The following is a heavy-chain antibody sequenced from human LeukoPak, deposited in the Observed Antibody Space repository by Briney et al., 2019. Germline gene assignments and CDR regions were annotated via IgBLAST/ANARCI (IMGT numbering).Heavy chain of an antibody. J-gene: IGHJ6*04. CDR1: GFTFSSYW. CDR2: INSDGSST. D-gene: IGHD3-10*01. CDR3: ASSYYGSGSYYSYYGMGV. Sequence: GGSLRLSCAASGFTFSSYWMHWVRQAPGKGLVWVSRINSDGSSTSYADSVKGRFTISRDNAKNTLYLQMNSLRAEDTAVYYCASSYYGSGSYYSYYGMGVWGKGTTVTVSS. V-gene: IGHV3-74*01.